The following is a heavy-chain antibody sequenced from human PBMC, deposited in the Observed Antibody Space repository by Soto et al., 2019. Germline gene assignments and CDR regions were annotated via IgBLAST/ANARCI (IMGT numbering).Heavy chain of an antibody. CDR1: GFTFSSYS. CDR3: ARQGGIQLCAPGGMDV. V-gene: IGHV3-21*01. J-gene: IGHJ6*02. D-gene: IGHD5-18*01. Sequence: EVQLVESGGGLVKPGGSLRLSCAASGFTFSSYSMNWVRQAPGKGLEWVSSISSSSSYIYYADSVKGRFTISRDNAKNSLYRQMNSLRAEDTAVYYCARQGGIQLCAPGGMDVWGQGTTVTVSS. CDR2: ISSSSSYI.